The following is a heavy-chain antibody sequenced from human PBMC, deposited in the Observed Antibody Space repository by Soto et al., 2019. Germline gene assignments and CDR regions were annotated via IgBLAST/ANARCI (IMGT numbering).Heavy chain of an antibody. Sequence: PSETLSLTCSLSGGSISRGYYDWSCIRHPPGKALEWLAHIFSNDEKSYSTSLKSRLNISNDTSKSQVVLTMTNMDPVQTATYYCQRSHSSSWYSGFDPWGKGTLVTVSS. J-gene: IGHJ5*02. CDR2: IFSNDEK. CDR3: QRSHSSSWYSGFDP. D-gene: IGHD6-13*01. V-gene: IGHV2-26*01. CDR1: GGSISRGYYD.